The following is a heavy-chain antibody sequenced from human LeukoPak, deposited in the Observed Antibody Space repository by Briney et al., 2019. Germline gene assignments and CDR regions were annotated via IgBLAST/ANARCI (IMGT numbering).Heavy chain of an antibody. CDR3: ARARSGSSGYFSAVDI. J-gene: IGHJ3*02. Sequence: SETLSLTCTVSGTSISSYYWSWIRQPAGKGLGWIGRLYSSGSTNYNPSLKSRVTMSVDTSKNQFSLELTSVTAADTAVYYCARARSGSSGYFSAVDIWGQGTMVTVSS. D-gene: IGHD3-22*01. CDR1: GTSISSYY. V-gene: IGHV4-4*07. CDR2: LYSSGST.